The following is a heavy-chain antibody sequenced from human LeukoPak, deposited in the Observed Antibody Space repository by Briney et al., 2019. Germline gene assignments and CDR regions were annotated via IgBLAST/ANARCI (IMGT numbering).Heavy chain of an antibody. Sequence: GGSLRLSCAASGFTFSSYAMHWVRQAPGKGLEWVAVISYDGSNKYYADSVKGRFTISRDNSKNALYLQMNSLRAEDTAVYYCAEGMASYFDYWGQGTLVTVSS. CDR3: AEGMASYFDY. J-gene: IGHJ4*02. D-gene: IGHD5-24*01. CDR2: ISYDGSNK. CDR1: GFTFSSYA. V-gene: IGHV3-30-3*01.